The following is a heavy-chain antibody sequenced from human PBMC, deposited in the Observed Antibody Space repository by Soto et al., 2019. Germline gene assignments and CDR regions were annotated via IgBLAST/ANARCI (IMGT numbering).Heavy chain of an antibody. CDR3: ARVVRGTATPVVDAFDI. J-gene: IGHJ3*02. CDR1: GGSVISGNYY. CDR2: MSHSGGT. Sequence: SETLSLTCAVFGGSVISGNYYWSWIRQPPGKGLEWIGEMSHSGGTHFNPSLKSRVTISVDTSKNQFSLKMSSVTAADTALYYCARVVRGTATPVVDAFDIWGPGTMVTVSS. V-gene: IGHV4-61*01. D-gene: IGHD2-15*01.